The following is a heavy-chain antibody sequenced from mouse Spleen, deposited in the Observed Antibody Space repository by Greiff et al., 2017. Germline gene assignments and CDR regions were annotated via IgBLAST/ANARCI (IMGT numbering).Heavy chain of an antibody. V-gene: IGHV3-6*01. CDR3: ARSGYYFDY. CDR1: GYSITSGYY. J-gene: IGHJ2*01. Sequence: VQLQQSGPGLVKPSQSLSLTCSVTGYSITSGYYWNWIRQFPGNKLEWMGYISYDGSNNYNPSLKNRISITRDTSKNQFFLKLNSVTTEDTATYYCARSGYYFDYWGQGTTLTVSS. CDR2: ISYDGSN. D-gene: IGHD3-1*01.